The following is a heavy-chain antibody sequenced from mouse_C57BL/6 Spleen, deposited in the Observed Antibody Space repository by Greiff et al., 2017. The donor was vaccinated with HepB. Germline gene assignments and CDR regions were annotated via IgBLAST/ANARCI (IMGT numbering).Heavy chain of an antibody. CDR1: GYTFTSYW. Sequence: QVHVKQPGAELVKPGASVKLSCKASGYTFTSYWMHWVKQRPGQGLEWIGMIHPNSGSTTYNEKFKSKATLTVDKSYSTAYMQLSSLTSEDSAVYYCARSLYDYYFDYWGQGTTLTVSS. CDR3: ARSLYDYYFDY. V-gene: IGHV1-64*01. CDR2: IHPNSGST. D-gene: IGHD2-3*01. J-gene: IGHJ2*01.